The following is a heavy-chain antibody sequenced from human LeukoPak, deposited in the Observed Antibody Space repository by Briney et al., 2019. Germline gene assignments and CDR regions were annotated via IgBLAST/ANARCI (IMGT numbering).Heavy chain of an antibody. J-gene: IGHJ4*02. CDR2: TSSDLNMK. D-gene: IGHD3-10*01. Sequence: GGSLRLSCAASGFTFRNYVIHWVRQAPGKGLEWVAVTSSDLNMKLYADSVKGRFTISRDNSRSTLYLQMNSLRPEDTAIYYCEREGYYGSGSPPSLYFDYWGQGTLVTVSS. CDR1: GFTFRNYV. CDR3: EREGYYGSGSPPSLYFDY. V-gene: IGHV3-30-3*01.